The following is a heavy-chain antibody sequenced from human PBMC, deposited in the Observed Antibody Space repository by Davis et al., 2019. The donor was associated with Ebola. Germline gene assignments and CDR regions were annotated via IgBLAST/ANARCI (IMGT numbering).Heavy chain of an antibody. V-gene: IGHV4-39*01. D-gene: IGHD2-2*01. J-gene: IGHJ4*02. CDR3: ARHEVVPAAPMDY. CDR1: GGSISSSSYY. CDR2: IYYSGST. Sequence: PSETLSLTCTVSGGSISSSSYYWGWIRQPPGKGLEWIGSIYYSGSTNYNPSLKSRVTISVDTSKNQFSLKLSSVTAADTAVYYCARHEVVPAAPMDYWGQGTLVTVSS.